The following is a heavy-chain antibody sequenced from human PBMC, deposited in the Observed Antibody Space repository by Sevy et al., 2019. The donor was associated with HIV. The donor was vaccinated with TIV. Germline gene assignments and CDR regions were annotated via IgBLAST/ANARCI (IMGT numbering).Heavy chain of an antibody. CDR2: IIRIFGTA. CDR3: ASGQDYYYYMDV. Sequence: ASVKVSCKASGGTFSSYAISWVRHAPGQGLEWMGGIIRIFGTANYAQKFQGRVTITADKSTSTAYMELSSLRSEDTAVYYCASGQDYYYYMDVWGKGTTVTVSS. J-gene: IGHJ6*03. CDR1: GGTFSSYA. V-gene: IGHV1-69*06.